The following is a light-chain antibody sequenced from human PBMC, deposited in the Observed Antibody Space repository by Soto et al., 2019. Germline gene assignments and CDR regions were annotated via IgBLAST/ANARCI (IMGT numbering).Light chain of an antibody. J-gene: IGKJ4*01. Sequence: DIVLTQSPATVSVSPGERATLSCRASQSVSSNLAWYHHKVGQAPRLLIYGASTTVTGVPARFSGSRSGTDFTLSIIYFTSEECGIYYWQQYKYRVPPRTFGGGTKVEI. CDR3: QQYKYRVPPRT. CDR1: QSVSSN. CDR2: GAS. V-gene: IGKV3-15*01.